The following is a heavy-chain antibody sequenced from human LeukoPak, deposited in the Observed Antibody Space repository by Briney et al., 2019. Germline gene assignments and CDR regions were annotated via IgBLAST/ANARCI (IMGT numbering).Heavy chain of an antibody. CDR3: ARGRQSDGIVGATIDDY. D-gene: IGHD1-26*01. CDR1: GGSFSGYY. CDR2: INHSGST. Sequence: TPSETLSLTCAVYGGSFSGYYWSWIRQPPGKGLEWIGEINHSGSTNYNPSLKSRVTISVDTSKNQFSLKLSSATAADTAVYYCARGRQSDGIVGATIDDYWGQGTLVTVSS. V-gene: IGHV4-34*01. J-gene: IGHJ4*02.